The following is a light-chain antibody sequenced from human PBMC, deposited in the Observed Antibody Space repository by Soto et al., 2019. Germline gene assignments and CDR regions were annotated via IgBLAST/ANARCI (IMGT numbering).Light chain of an antibody. Sequence: EIVMTQSPATLSVSPGERATLSCRASQSVSSNLAWYQQKPGQAPRLLIYGASTRATGIPARFSGSGSGTEFTLTISSRQSEDFAVYYCQQYNNWPPMYTVGQVTKLEIK. J-gene: IGKJ2*01. V-gene: IGKV3-15*01. CDR3: QQYNNWPPMYT. CDR2: GAS. CDR1: QSVSSN.